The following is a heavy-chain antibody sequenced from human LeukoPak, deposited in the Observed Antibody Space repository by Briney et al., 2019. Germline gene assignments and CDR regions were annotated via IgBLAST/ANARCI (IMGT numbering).Heavy chain of an antibody. CDR1: GFTFSLYT. Sequence: PGRSLRLSCAASGFTFSLYTMHWVRQAPGKGLEWVSSISSTGTYIYYADSVKGRFTISRDNAKNSLYLQMNSLRAEDTAVYYCARLGEMDTSMVHFGYHYYYMDVWGKGTTVTVSS. D-gene: IGHD5-18*01. V-gene: IGHV3-21*01. CDR3: ARLGEMDTSMVHFGYHYYYMDV. J-gene: IGHJ6*03. CDR2: ISSTGTYI.